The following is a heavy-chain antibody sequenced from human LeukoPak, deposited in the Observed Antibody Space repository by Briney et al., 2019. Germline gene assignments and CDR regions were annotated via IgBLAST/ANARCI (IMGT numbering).Heavy chain of an antibody. CDR2: IYHSGST. V-gene: IGHV4-38-2*02. CDR3: ARLRIAARPPDY. D-gene: IGHD6-6*01. CDR1: GYSISSGYY. Sequence: SETLSLACTVSGYSISSGYYWGWIRQPPGKGLEWIGSIYHSGSTYYNPSLKSRVTISVDTSKNQFSLKLSSVTAADTAVYYCARLRIAARPPDYWGQGTLVTVSS. J-gene: IGHJ4*02.